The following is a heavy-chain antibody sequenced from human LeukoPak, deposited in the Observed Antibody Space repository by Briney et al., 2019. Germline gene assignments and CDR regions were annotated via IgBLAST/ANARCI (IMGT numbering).Heavy chain of an antibody. CDR2: INPNSGGT. V-gene: IGHV1-2*02. D-gene: IGHD1-26*01. CDR1: GYTFTGYY. CDR3: ARLDSGSYLYFDY. Sequence: ASVKVSCKASGYTFTGYYMHWVRQAPGQGLEWMGWINPNSGGTNYAQKFQGRVTMTRDTSVSTAYMELSRLRSDDTAVYYCARLDSGSYLYFDYWGQGTLVTVSS. J-gene: IGHJ4*02.